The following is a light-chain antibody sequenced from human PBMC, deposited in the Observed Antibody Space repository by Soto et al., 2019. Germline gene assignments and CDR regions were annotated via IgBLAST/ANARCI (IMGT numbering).Light chain of an antibody. J-gene: IGKJ1*01. CDR3: QHYNSYSEA. CDR1: QTISSW. CDR2: KAS. Sequence: DIDMTQSPSTLCVTLGQRVTITCGASQTISSWVAWYQQKPGKAPKLLIYKASTLKSGVPSRFIGSGSGTEFTLTISSLQPDDFAAYYCQHYNSYSEAFGQGTKVDIK. V-gene: IGKV1-5*03.